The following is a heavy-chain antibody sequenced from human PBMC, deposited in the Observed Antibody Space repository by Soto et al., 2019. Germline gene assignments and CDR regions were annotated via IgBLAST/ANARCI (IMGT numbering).Heavy chain of an antibody. D-gene: IGHD2-2*01. V-gene: IGHV3-21*01. CDR3: ARGRVPAGTPGGYYYYYMDV. CDR1: GFTFSSYS. CDR2: ISSSSSYI. J-gene: IGHJ6*03. Sequence: GGSLRLSCAASGFTFSSYSMNWVRQAPGKGLEWVSSISSSSSYIYYADSVKGRFTISRDNAKNSLYLQMNSLRAEDTAVYYCARGRVPAGTPGGYYYYYMDVWGKGTTVTVSS.